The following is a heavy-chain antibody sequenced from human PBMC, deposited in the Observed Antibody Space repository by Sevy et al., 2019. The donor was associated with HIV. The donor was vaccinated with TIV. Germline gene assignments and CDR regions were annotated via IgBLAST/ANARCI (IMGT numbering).Heavy chain of an antibody. V-gene: IGHV3-21*01. J-gene: IGHJ4*02. CDR3: ARDLREYSSSSKYYFDY. CDR2: ISSSNNYI. Sequence: GGSLRLSCAASGFTFSGYSMNWVRQAPGKGLEWVSSISSSNNYIYYADSLKGRFTISRDNAKNSLYLQMNSLRAEHTAVYYCARDLREYSSSSKYYFDYWGQGILVTVSS. D-gene: IGHD6-6*01. CDR1: GFTFSGYS.